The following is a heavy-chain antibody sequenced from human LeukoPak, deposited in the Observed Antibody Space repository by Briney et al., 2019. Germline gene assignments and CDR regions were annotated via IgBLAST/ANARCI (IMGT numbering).Heavy chain of an antibody. D-gene: IGHD3-10*01. J-gene: IGHJ4*02. CDR3: ARVAGEVRGVHGDLFDY. CDR1: GGSISSSSYY. CDR2: IYYSGST. V-gene: IGHV4-39*07. Sequence: SGTLSLTCTVSGGSISSSSYYWGWIRQPPGKGLEWIGSIYYSGSTYYNPSLKSRVTISVDTSKNQFSLKLSSVTAADTAVYYCARVAGEVRGVHGDLFDYWGQGTLVTVSS.